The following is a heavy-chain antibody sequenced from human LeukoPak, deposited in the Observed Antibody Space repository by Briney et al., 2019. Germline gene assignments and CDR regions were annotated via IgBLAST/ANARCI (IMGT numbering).Heavy chain of an antibody. V-gene: IGHV3-7*05. Sequence: PGGSLRLSCAASGFTFLNYWMTWVRQAPGKGLEWVANIKQDGSEKYYVDSVKGRFTISRDNAKNSLYLQMNSLRADDTDVYYCARGGIRGVLMEYWGQGTLVTVSS. D-gene: IGHD3-10*01. CDR1: GFTFLNYW. J-gene: IGHJ4*02. CDR3: ARGGIRGVLMEY. CDR2: IKQDGSEK.